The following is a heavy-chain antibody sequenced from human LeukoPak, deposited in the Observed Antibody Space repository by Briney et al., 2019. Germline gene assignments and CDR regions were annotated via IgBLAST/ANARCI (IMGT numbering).Heavy chain of an antibody. CDR2: IYYSGST. Sequence: SETLSLTCTVSGGSVSSSSYYWSWIRQPPGKGLEWIGYIYYSGSTNYNPSLKSRVTISVDTSKNQFSLKLSSVTAADTAVYYCARSGVFGVVIGFDPWGQGTLVTVSS. D-gene: IGHD3-3*01. CDR3: ARSGVFGVVIGFDP. CDR1: GGSVSSSSYY. J-gene: IGHJ5*02. V-gene: IGHV4-61*01.